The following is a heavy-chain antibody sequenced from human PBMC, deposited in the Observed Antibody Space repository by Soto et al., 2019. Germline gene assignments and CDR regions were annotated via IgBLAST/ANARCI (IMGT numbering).Heavy chain of an antibody. V-gene: IGHV4-30-4*01. CDR2: IYYTGRT. CDR3: ATLYYYHTY. D-gene: IGHD3-22*01. CDR1: GGSISSGEYY. Sequence: QVQLQESGPGLVKPSQTLSLTCAVSGGSISSGEYYWSWIRQPPGKGLEWIGYIYYTGRTYYNPSLKSRLFMSVDTSKNQVSLXXXXVTAADTAVYYCATLYYYHTYWGQGTLVTVSS. J-gene: IGHJ4*02.